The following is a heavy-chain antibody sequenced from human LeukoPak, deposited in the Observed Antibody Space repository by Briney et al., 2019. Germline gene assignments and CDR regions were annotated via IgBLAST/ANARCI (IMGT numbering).Heavy chain of an antibody. CDR1: GYTFTSYG. CDR2: ISAYNGNT. J-gene: IGHJ3*02. D-gene: IGHD3-9*01. Sequence: ASVKVSCKASGYTFTSYGISWVRQAPGQGLEWMGWISAYNGNTNYAQKLQGRVTMTTDTSTSTAYMELRGLRSDDTAVYYCARDHDRLVLRYFDWLPDAFDIWGQGTMVTISS. V-gene: IGHV1-18*01. CDR3: ARDHDRLVLRYFDWLPDAFDI.